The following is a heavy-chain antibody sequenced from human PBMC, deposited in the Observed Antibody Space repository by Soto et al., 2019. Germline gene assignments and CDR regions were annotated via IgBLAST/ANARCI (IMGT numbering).Heavy chain of an antibody. D-gene: IGHD3-3*01. CDR2: FDPEDGET. Sequence: ASAKVSCKVSRYTLTELSMHSVRQAPGKGLEWMGGFDPEDGETIYAQKFQGRVTMTEDTSTDTAYMELSSLRSEDTAVYYCAAFRTIFGVVIRRYYYGMDVWGQGTTVTVS. J-gene: IGHJ6*02. V-gene: IGHV1-24*01. CDR3: AAFRTIFGVVIRRYYYGMDV. CDR1: RYTLTELS.